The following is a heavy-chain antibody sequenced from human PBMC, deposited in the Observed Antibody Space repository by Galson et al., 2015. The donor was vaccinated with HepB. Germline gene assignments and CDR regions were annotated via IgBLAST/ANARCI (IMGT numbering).Heavy chain of an antibody. CDR3: ARFGRGYSYGPYYVDY. CDR2: INPSGGST. CDR1: GYTFTSYY. J-gene: IGHJ4*02. D-gene: IGHD5-18*01. Sequence: SVKVSCKASGYTFTSYYMHWVRQAPGQGLEWMGIINPSGGSTSYAQKFQGRVAMTRDTSTSTVYMELSSLRSEDTAVYYCARFGRGYSYGPYYVDYWGQGTLVTVSS. V-gene: IGHV1-46*01.